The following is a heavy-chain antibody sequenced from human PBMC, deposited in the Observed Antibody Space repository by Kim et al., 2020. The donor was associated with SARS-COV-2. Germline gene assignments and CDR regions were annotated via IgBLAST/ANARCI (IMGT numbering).Heavy chain of an antibody. V-gene: IGHV4-34*01. CDR3: ARGHNLLWFGGKGWFDP. J-gene: IGHJ5*02. D-gene: IGHD3-10*01. Sequence: SETLSLTCAVYGGSFSGHYWSWIRHPPGKGLEWIGEINHSGRPNYHPSLKSRFPISVDTSKNQFSLKLISLTAADTAVYYCARGHNLLWFGGKGWFDPWG. CDR2: INHSGRP. CDR1: GGSFSGHY.